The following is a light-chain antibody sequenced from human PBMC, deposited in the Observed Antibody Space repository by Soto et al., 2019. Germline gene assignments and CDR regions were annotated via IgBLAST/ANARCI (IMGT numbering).Light chain of an antibody. V-gene: IGKV1-8*01. CDR2: RAS. CDR1: QDITNY. J-gene: IGKJ2*01. Sequence: AIRMTQSPSSFSASTGDRVTITCRATQDITNYLAWYQQKPGKAPKLLIYRASVLQSGVPSRFIGGRSGTTFSLIISYLQSEDFATYYCQQYNSFPQTFGQGTKLEIK. CDR3: QQYNSFPQT.